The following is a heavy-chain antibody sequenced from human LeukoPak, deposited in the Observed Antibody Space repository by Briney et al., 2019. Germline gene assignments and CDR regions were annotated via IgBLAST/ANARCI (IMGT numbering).Heavy chain of an antibody. CDR2: INPSGGST. Sequence: ASVKVSCKASGYTFTGYYMHWVRQAPGQGLEWMGIINPSGGSTSYAQKFQGRVTMTRDMSTSTVYMELSSLRSEDTAVYYCARTDYDILTGSYYFDYWGQGTLVTVSS. CDR3: ARTDYDILTGSYYFDY. D-gene: IGHD3-9*01. V-gene: IGHV1-46*01. J-gene: IGHJ4*02. CDR1: GYTFTGYY.